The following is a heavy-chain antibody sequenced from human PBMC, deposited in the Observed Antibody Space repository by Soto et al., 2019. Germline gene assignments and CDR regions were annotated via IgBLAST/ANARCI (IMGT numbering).Heavy chain of an antibody. J-gene: IGHJ6*02. CDR1: GFIFSTYG. Sequence: QVQLVESGGGVVQPGRSLRLSCAASGFIFSTYGMHWVRQAPGKGLEWVAVRSYDGSNKYYADSVKGRFTISRDNSKNTWYLQMNSLSAEDMAMYYCAKGGRDLSFYYYGMDVWGQGTTVTVSS. CDR2: RSYDGSNK. V-gene: IGHV3-30*18. CDR3: AKGGRDLSFYYYGMDV.